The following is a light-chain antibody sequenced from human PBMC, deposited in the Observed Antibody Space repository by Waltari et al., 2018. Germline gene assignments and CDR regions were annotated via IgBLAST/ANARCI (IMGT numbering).Light chain of an antibody. J-gene: IGLJ2*01. CDR3: QAWDSSTFI. CDR2: LDD. CDR1: KLENKH. V-gene: IGLV3-1*01. Sequence: SYEVTQPLSVSVSAGQTASITCSGDKLENKHTCWYQQKAGQSPVLVICLDDKRPSGVPDRFAGSNSGNTATLTISGTQAMDEADYYCQAWDSSTFIFGGGTKLTVL.